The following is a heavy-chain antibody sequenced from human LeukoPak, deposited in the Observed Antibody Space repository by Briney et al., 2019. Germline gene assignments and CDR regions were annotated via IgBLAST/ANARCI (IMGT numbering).Heavy chain of an antibody. D-gene: IGHD5-12*01. CDR2: INPSGGST. CDR1: GYTFTSYG. J-gene: IGHJ4*02. CDR3: ARDEAGMEATFNFDY. Sequence: ASVKVSCKASGYTFTSYGISWVRQAPGQGLEWMGIINPSGGSTSYAQKFQGRVTMTRDTSTSTVYMELSSLRSEDTAVYYCARDEAGMEATFNFDYWGQGTLVTVSS. V-gene: IGHV1-46*01.